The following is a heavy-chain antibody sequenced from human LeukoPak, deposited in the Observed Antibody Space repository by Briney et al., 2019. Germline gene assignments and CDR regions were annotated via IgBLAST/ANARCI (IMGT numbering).Heavy chain of an antibody. V-gene: IGHV1-18*01. J-gene: IGHJ5*02. Sequence: ASVKVSCKASGYTFTSYGISWVRQAPGQGLEWMGWISAYNGNTNYAQKLQGRVTMTTDTSTSTAYMELRSLRSDDTAVYYCARDPLFGTDCSSTSCLFDPWGQGTLATVSS. CDR1: GYTFTSYG. CDR2: ISAYNGNT. D-gene: IGHD2-2*01. CDR3: ARDPLFGTDCSSTSCLFDP.